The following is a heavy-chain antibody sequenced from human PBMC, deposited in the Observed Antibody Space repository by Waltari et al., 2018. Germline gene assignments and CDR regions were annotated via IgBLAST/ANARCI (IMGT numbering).Heavy chain of an antibody. Sequence: QVQLQQWGAGLLKPSETLSLTCAVYGGSFSGYYWSWIRQPPGKGLEWIGEINNSGSTKYNPSLKGRVTISVETSKNQFSLKLSSVTAADTAVYYCARFPAGGLDYWGQGTLVTVSS. CDR2: INNSGST. CDR3: ARFPAGGLDY. V-gene: IGHV4-34*01. D-gene: IGHD3-10*01. CDR1: GGSFSGYY. J-gene: IGHJ4*02.